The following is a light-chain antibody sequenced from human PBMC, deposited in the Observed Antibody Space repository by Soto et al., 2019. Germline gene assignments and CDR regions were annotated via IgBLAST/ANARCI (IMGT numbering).Light chain of an antibody. Sequence: DIPMTQSRSSLSASVGDRVTITCRASQSISSYLNWYQQKPGKAPKLLIYAASSLQSGVPSRFSGSGSGTDFTLTISSLQPEDFATYYCQQSYSTPPDTFGQGTKLEIK. J-gene: IGKJ2*01. CDR1: QSISSY. V-gene: IGKV1-39*01. CDR3: QQSYSTPPDT. CDR2: AAS.